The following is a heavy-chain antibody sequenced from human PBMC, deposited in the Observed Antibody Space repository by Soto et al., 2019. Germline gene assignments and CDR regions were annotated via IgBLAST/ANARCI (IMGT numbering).Heavy chain of an antibody. CDR2: INPNSGGT. CDR3: ARVLIAAAGTYYYYYGMDV. Sequence: SVKVSFKASGYTFTGYYMHWVRQAPGQGLEWMGWINPNSGGTNYAQKFQGRVTMTRDTSISTAYMELSRLRSDDTAVYYCARVLIAAAGTYYYYYGMDVWGQGTTVTVSS. CDR1: GYTFTGYY. J-gene: IGHJ6*02. V-gene: IGHV1-2*02. D-gene: IGHD6-13*01.